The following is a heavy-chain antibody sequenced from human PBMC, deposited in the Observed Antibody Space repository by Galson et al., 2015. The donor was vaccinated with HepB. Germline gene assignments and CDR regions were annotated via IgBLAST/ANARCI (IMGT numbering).Heavy chain of an antibody. J-gene: IGHJ4*03. CDR3: ARETPDTYYFDY. Sequence: SVKVSCKASGYTLTNYHFHWVRQAPGQGPEWMGKIFAGGGSTRYAERFQGRVTLTRDSSTSTIYMEVSSLRSDDTAVYYCARETPDTYYFDYWGQGTTVTVS. CDR2: IFAGGGST. D-gene: IGHD2-15*01. CDR1: GYTLTNYH. V-gene: IGHV1-46*01.